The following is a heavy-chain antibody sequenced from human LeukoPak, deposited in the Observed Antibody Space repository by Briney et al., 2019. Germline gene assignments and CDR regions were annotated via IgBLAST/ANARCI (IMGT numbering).Heavy chain of an antibody. J-gene: IGHJ6*03. CDR3: ARVLLGLLLYGSYYMDV. D-gene: IGHD2-15*01. CDR2: ISAYNGNT. V-gene: IGHV1-18*01. Sequence: ASVKVSCKASGYTFTSYGISWVRQAPGQGLEWMGWISAYNGNTNYAQKLQGRVTMTTDTSTSTAYMELRSLRSDDTAVYYCARVLLGLLLYGSYYMDVWGKGTTVTASS. CDR1: GYTFTSYG.